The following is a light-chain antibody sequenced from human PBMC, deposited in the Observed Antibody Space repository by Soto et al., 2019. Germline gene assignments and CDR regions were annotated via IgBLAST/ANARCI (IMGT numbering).Light chain of an antibody. Sequence: EIVLTQSPGTLSLSPGERATLSCRASQSVASRNLAWYQQKSGQAPRLLIYGASNRATGIPDRFSGSGSGTDFTLTISRLEPEDFAVYYCQQYGSSPLTFGQGTRLEIK. CDR2: GAS. CDR3: QQYGSSPLT. J-gene: IGKJ5*01. CDR1: QSVASRN. V-gene: IGKV3-20*01.